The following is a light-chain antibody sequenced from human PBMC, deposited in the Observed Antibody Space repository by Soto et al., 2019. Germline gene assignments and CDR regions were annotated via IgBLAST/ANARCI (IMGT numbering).Light chain of an antibody. Sequence: QSALTQPPSASGSPGQSVTISCTGTSSDVGGYNFVSWYQQYPGKAPKLMIYEVTKRPSGGPDRFSGSKSGNTASLTVSGLQAEDEADYYCASYAGSITVFGTGTKLTVL. CDR3: ASYAGSITV. CDR1: SSDVGGYNF. J-gene: IGLJ1*01. V-gene: IGLV2-8*01. CDR2: EVT.